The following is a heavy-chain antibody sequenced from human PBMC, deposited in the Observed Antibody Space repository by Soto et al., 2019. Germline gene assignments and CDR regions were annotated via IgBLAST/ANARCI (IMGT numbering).Heavy chain of an antibody. CDR2: IYYSGST. D-gene: IGHD6-25*01. V-gene: IGHV4-31*03. Sequence: SETLSLTCPVSGGSISSGGYYWSWIRQHPGKGLEWIGYIYYSGSTYYNPSLKSRVTISVDTSKNQFSLKLSSVTAADTAVYYCAREGGYNRPFDYWGQGTLVTVSS. CDR1: GGSISSGGYY. CDR3: AREGGYNRPFDY. J-gene: IGHJ4*02.